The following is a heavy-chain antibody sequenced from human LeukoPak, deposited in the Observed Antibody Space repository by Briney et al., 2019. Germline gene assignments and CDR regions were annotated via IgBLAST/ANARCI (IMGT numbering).Heavy chain of an antibody. V-gene: IGHV4-59*01. CDR2: IYYSGDFYYSGNT. CDR1: GVSISSYY. Sequence: SETLSLTCTVSGVSISSYYWSWIRQPPGKGLEWIGYIYYSGDFYYSGNTNYNSSLQSRVTISVDTSKSQFSLKLSSVTAADTAVYYCAREWWYLDHWGRGTLVTVSS. D-gene: IGHD2-15*01. CDR3: AREWWYLDH. J-gene: IGHJ4*02.